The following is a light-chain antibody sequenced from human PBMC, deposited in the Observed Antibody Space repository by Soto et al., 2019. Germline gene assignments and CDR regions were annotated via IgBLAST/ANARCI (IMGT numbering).Light chain of an antibody. J-gene: IGKJ3*01. V-gene: IGKV3-20*01. CDR2: GAS. Sequence: EIVLTQSPGTLSLSPGERATLSCRASQSVSSSYLAWYQQKPGQAPRLLIYGASSRTTGIRDRFSGSGSGTEITLTIRRLEPEDFAVYYCQQYCSSQPKLTFGPVTKVDIK. CDR3: QQYCSSQPKLT. CDR1: QSVSSSY.